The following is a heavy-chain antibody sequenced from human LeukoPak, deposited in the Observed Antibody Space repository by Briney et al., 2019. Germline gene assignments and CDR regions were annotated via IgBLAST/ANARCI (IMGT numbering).Heavy chain of an antibody. CDR2: IFPVFGTA. V-gene: IGHV1-69*13. Sequence: GASVKVSCKASGGTFSSSGITWLRQALGQGLEWMGGIFPVFGTANYAQRFQGRVTVTADESTSTAYMELSSLRSEDTAVYYCARWPPNGYSYDSSGYFGYFDLWGRGTLVTVSS. D-gene: IGHD3-22*01. J-gene: IGHJ2*01. CDR3: ARWPPNGYSYDSSGYFGYFDL. CDR1: GGTFSSSG.